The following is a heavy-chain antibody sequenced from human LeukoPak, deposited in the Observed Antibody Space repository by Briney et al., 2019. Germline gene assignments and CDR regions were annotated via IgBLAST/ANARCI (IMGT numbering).Heavy chain of an antibody. CDR2: INHSGST. CDR3: ARGQYSSSPVFDF. CDR1: GGSFSGHY. J-gene: IGHJ4*02. Sequence: SETLSLTCAVYGGSFSGHYWSWIRQPPGKGLEWIGEINHSGSTKYNPSLKSRVTISEDTSKHQFSLKLSSVTAADTAVYYCARGQYSSSPVFDFWGQGTLVTVSS. V-gene: IGHV4-34*01. D-gene: IGHD6-6*01.